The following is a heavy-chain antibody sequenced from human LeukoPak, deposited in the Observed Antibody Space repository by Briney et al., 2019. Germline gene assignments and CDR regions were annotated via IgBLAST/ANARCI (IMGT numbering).Heavy chain of an antibody. Sequence: SETLSLTCSVSGGSISSSSSYWGWIRQPSGKGLEWIGSIYYSGSSFDNPALKSRVTISVDTSKNQFSLKLSSVTAADTAVYYCARHRSGWLQSSFDYWGQGTLVTVSS. CDR1: GGSISSSSSY. CDR2: IYYSGSS. J-gene: IGHJ4*02. CDR3: ARHRSGWLQSSFDY. V-gene: IGHV4-39*01. D-gene: IGHD5-24*01.